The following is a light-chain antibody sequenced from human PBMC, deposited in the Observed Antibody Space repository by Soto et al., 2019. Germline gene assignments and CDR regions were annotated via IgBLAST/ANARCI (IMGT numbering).Light chain of an antibody. CDR1: SSDVGGYNY. Sequence: QSALTQPASVSGSPGQSITISCTGTSSDVGGYNYVSWYQQHPGKAPKLMIYDVSNRPSGVSNRFSGSKSGNTASLTSSGLQAEDEAGYYCSSYTSSSTPVVFGGGTKLTVL. CDR3: SSYTSSSTPVV. CDR2: DVS. V-gene: IGLV2-14*01. J-gene: IGLJ2*01.